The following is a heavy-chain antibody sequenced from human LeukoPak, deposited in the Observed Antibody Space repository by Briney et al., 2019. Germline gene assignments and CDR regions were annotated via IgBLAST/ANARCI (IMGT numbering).Heavy chain of an antibody. V-gene: IGHV4-59*01. J-gene: IGHJ4*02. CDR3: ARDLGYGDPFDC. CDR2: IYYSGST. Sequence: PSETLSLTCTVSGGSISSYYWSWIRQPPGKGLEWIGYIYYSGSTNYNPSLQSRVTLSLDTPKNQFSLKLSSVTAADTAVYYCARDLGYGDPFDCWGQGTLVTVSS. CDR1: GGSISSYY. D-gene: IGHD4-17*01.